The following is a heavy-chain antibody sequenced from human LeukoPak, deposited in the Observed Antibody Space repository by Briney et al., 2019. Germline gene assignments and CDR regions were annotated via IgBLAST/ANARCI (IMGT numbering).Heavy chain of an antibody. Sequence: GGSLRLSCAVSGLTFSNFKMNWVRQAPGKGLEWVSYISDSGRTTFYADSVKGRFTISRDNAKNSLYLQMNSLRAEDTAVYYCARTEDSGSWLFDYWGQGTLVTVSS. CDR3: ARTEDSGSWLFDY. D-gene: IGHD6-13*01. CDR2: ISDSGRTT. J-gene: IGHJ4*02. CDR1: GLTFSNFK. V-gene: IGHV3-48*03.